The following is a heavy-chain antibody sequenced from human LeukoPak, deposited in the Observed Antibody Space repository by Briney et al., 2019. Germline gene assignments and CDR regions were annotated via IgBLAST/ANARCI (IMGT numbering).Heavy chain of an antibody. J-gene: IGHJ6*03. Sequence: SETLSLTCTVSGGSISSYYWSWIRQPAGKGLEWIGRIYTSGSTNYNASLKSRVSMSVDTSKNQFSLKLSSVTAADTAVYYCARGLSGYPYYYYYYYMDVWGKGTTVTVSS. V-gene: IGHV4-4*07. CDR2: IYTSGST. CDR1: GGSISSYY. D-gene: IGHD3-22*01. CDR3: ARGLSGYPYYYYYYYMDV.